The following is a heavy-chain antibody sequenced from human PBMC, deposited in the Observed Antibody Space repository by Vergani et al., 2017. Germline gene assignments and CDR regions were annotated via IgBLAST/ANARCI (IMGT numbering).Heavy chain of an antibody. J-gene: IGHJ6*03. CDR3: AKDGRYCSSTSCYGYYYYYMDV. CDR2: ISYDGSNK. Sequence: QVQLVESGGGVVQPGRSLRLSCAASGFTFSSYGMHWVRQAPGKGLEWVAVISYDGSNKYYADSVKGRFTISRDNSKNTLYLQMNSLRAEDTAVYYCAKDGRYCSSTSCYGYYYYYMDVWGKGTTVTVSS. V-gene: IGHV3-30*18. D-gene: IGHD2-2*01. CDR1: GFTFSSYG.